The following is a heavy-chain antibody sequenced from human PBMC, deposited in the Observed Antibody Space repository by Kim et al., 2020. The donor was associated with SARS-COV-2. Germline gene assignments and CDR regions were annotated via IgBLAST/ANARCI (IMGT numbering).Heavy chain of an antibody. CDR3: ARVLPENYGATGWFDP. CDR1: GGTFSSYA. J-gene: IGHJ5*02. D-gene: IGHD4-17*01. CDR2: IIPILGIA. V-gene: IGHV1-69*04. Sequence: SVKVSCKASGGTFSSYAISWVRQAPGQGLEWMGRIIPILGIANYAQKFQGRVTITADKSTSTAYMELSSLRSEDTAVYYCARVLPENYGATGWFDPWGQGTLVTVSS.